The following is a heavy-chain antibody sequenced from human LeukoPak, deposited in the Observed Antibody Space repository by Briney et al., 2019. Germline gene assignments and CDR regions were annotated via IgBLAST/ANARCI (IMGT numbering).Heavy chain of an antibody. CDR3: SRSQFDY. CDR2: ISGDGTIK. J-gene: IGHJ4*02. CDR1: GFDFGAYE. V-gene: IGHV3-74*03. Sequence: GGSLRLSCAASGFDFGAYEMNWVRQAPGKGLVWVSRISGDGTIKTYADFVRGRFTISRDNTKNILYLQMNSLKVEDTAIYFCSRSQFDYWGQGVLVTVSS.